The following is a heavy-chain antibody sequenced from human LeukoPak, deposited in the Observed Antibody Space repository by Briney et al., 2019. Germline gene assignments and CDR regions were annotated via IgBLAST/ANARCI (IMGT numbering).Heavy chain of an antibody. CDR2: IDPSDSYT. CDR3: AGGSSLGPQWFGELNSDY. Sequence: GESLSISCTGSGYSFTSYWISWVRQMPGKGLEWMGRIDPSDSYTNYSPSFQGHVTISADKTISTAYLQWSSLKASDTAVDYCAGGSSLGPQWFGELNSDYWGQGTLVTVSS. CDR1: GYSFTSYW. V-gene: IGHV5-10-1*01. D-gene: IGHD3-10*01. J-gene: IGHJ4*02.